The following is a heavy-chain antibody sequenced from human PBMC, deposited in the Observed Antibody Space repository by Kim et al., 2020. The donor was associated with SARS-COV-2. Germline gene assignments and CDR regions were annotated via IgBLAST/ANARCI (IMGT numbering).Heavy chain of an antibody. J-gene: IGHJ6*02. V-gene: IGHV5-51*01. CDR2: IYPGDSDT. CDR3: ASSSGITIFGVDVDYYYYGMDV. CDR1: GYSFTSYW. D-gene: IGHD3-3*01. Sequence: GESLKISCKGSGYSFTSYWIGWVRQMPGKGLEWMGIIYPGDSDTRYSPSFQGQVTISADKSISTAYLQWSSLKASDTAMYYCASSSGITIFGVDVDYYYYGMDVWGQGTTVTVSS.